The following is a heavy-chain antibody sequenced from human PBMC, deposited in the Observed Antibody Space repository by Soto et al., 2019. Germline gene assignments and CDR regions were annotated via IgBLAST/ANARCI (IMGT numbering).Heavy chain of an antibody. CDR1: GFTFTSSA. Sequence: ASVKVSCKASGFTFTSSAVQWVRQARGQRLEWIGWIVGSGNTNSAQKFQERVTITRDMSTSTAYMELSSLRSEDTAVYYCAAGPYSSSWSPWFDPWGQGTLVTVSS. CDR2: IVGSGNT. J-gene: IGHJ5*02. D-gene: IGHD6-13*01. CDR3: AAGPYSSSWSPWFDP. V-gene: IGHV1-58*01.